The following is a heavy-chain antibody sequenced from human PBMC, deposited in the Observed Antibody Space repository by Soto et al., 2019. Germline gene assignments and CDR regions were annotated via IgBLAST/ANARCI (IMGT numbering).Heavy chain of an antibody. CDR3: ARDVVAGAYDY. CDR2: IKQDGSEK. D-gene: IGHD6-19*01. Sequence: GGSLRLSSAPSGFTFSSYWMSWVRQAPGKGLEWVANIKQDGSEKYYVDSVKGRFTISRDNAKNSLYLQMNSLRAEDTAVYYCARDVVAGAYDYWGQGT. J-gene: IGHJ4*02. V-gene: IGHV3-7*01. CDR1: GFTFSSYW.